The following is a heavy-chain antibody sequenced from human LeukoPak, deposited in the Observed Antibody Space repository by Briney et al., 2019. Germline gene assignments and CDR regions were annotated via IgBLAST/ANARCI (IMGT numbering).Heavy chain of an antibody. CDR1: GESFGAYY. Sequence: PSETLSLTCAVYGESFGAYYWIWIRHPPGKGLEWIGEINHSGSTNYNPSLKSRVTLSVDTSKNQFSLNLTPVTAADTAVYYCARGLGGRDDYWGQGTLVTVSS. CDR2: INHSGST. V-gene: IGHV4-34*01. CDR3: ARGLGGRDDY. J-gene: IGHJ4*02. D-gene: IGHD1-26*01.